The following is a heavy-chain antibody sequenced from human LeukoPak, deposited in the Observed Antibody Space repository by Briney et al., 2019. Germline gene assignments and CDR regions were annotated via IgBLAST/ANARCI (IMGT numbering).Heavy chain of an antibody. CDR1: GFTFSSYA. Sequence: PGGSLRLSCAASGFTFSSYAMSWVRQAPGKGLEWVSAISGSGDSTYYADSVKGRFTISRDNSKNTLYLQMNSLRAEDTAVYYCARDPPPEIVVVIRYYFDYWGQGTLVTVSS. D-gene: IGHD3-22*01. J-gene: IGHJ4*02. V-gene: IGHV3-23*01. CDR3: ARDPPPEIVVVIRYYFDY. CDR2: ISGSGDST.